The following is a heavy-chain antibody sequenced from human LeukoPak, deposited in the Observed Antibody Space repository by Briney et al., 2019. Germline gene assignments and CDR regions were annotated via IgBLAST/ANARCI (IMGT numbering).Heavy chain of an antibody. CDR3: SNGIYSPSY. J-gene: IGHJ4*02. CDR2: INQDESQQ. CDR1: GFTFTFYW. V-gene: IGHV3-7*01. D-gene: IGHD6-13*01. Sequence: PGGSLRLSCTTSGFTFTFYWMGWTRQSPGGGLEWVTNINQDESQQYYLESVEGRFTVSRDNARNSVYLHMNNLRVEDTAAYYCSNGIYSPSYWGRGTLVTVSS.